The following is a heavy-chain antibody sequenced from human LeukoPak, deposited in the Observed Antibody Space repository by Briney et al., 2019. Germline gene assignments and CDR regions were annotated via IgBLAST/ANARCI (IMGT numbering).Heavy chain of an antibody. J-gene: IGHJ4*02. D-gene: IGHD4-23*01. CDR2: IGTSNGKK. V-gene: IGHV3-48*04. CDR1: GFNLSSYS. CDR3: ASLSLRWSDY. Sequence: GGSLRLSCAASGFNLSSYSMNWVRQAPGKGLEWISYIGTSNGKKSYADSVRGRFTISRDNAKNSVYLQMNSLRAEDTAVYYCASLSLRWSDYWGQGTLVTVSS.